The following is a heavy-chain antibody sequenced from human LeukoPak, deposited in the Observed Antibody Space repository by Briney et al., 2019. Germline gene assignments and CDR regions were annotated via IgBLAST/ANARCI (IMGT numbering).Heavy chain of an antibody. CDR2: IKQDGSEK. CDR3: ARDIPTIFGVVINPAGMDV. J-gene: IGHJ6*02. D-gene: IGHD3-3*01. Sequence: PGGSLRLSCAASGFTFSSYWMSWVRQAPGKGLEWVANIKQDGSEKYYVDSVKGRFIISRDNAKNSLYLQMNGLRAEDTAVYYCARDIPTIFGVVINPAGMDVWGQGTTVTVSS. V-gene: IGHV3-7*01. CDR1: GFTFSSYW.